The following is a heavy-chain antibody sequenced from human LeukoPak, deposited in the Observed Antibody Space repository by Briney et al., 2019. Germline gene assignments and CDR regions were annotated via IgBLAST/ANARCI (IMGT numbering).Heavy chain of an antibody. CDR3: ARDSGERGSESYLIAY. CDR2: INPNSGDT. D-gene: IGHD3-10*01. J-gene: IGHJ4*02. CDR1: GYTFTGYY. Sequence: GASVKVSCKASGYTFTGYYMHWVRQAPGQGLEWMGWINPNSGDTNYAQKFQGRVTMTRDTSISTAYMELSRLRSDDTAVYYCARDSGERGSESYLIAYWGQGTLVTVSS. V-gene: IGHV1-2*02.